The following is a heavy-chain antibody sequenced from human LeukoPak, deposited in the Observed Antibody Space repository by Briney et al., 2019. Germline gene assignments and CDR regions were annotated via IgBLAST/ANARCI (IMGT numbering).Heavy chain of an antibody. CDR1: GGTFSSYA. J-gene: IGHJ4*02. D-gene: IGHD2-15*01. V-gene: IGHV1-69*13. Sequence: ASVKVSCKASGGTFSSYAISWVRQAPGQGLEWMGGIIPIFGTANYAQKFQGRVTITADESTSTAYMELSSLRSEDTAAYYCARAVGYCSGGSCYGTFDYWGQGTLVTVSS. CDR2: IIPIFGTA. CDR3: ARAVGYCSGGSCYGTFDY.